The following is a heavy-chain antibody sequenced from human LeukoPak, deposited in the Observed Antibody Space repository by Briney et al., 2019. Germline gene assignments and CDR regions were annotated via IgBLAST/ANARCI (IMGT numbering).Heavy chain of an antibody. J-gene: IGHJ4*02. CDR1: GFTFSSYW. CDR2: INSDGSST. Sequence: GGSLRLSCAASGFTFSSYWMHWVRQAPGKGLVWVSRINSDGSSTSYADSVKGRFTISRDNAKNTLYLQMNRLRAEDTAVYYCARESRNERGYSHGLDYWGQGTLVTVSS. CDR3: ARESRNERGYSHGLDY. D-gene: IGHD5-18*01. V-gene: IGHV3-74*01.